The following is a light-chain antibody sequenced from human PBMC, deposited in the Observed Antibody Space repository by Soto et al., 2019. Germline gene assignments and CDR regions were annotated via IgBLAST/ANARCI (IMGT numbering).Light chain of an antibody. V-gene: IGKV1-8*01. J-gene: IGKJ1*01. CDR1: QGISSY. CDR2: AAS. CDR3: QQYYSYNLT. Sequence: AIRMTQSPSSFSASTGDRVTITCRASQGISSYLAWYQQKPGKAPKLLIYAASTLQSGVPSRFSGSGSGTDFTLTISCLQSEDFATYYCQQYYSYNLTFGQGNKVEIK.